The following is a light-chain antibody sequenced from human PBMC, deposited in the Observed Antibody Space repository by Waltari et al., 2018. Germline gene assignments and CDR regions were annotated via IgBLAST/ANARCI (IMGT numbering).Light chain of an antibody. J-gene: IGLJ2*01. Sequence: QSALTPPASVSGSPGQSIPISCTGTSSDVGGYNYVSWYQQHPGKAPKLMIYDVSNRPSGVSNRFSGSKSGNTASLTISGLQAEDEADYYCSSYTSSSTLVFGGGTKLTVL. CDR1: SSDVGGYNY. CDR2: DVS. CDR3: SSYTSSSTLV. V-gene: IGLV2-14*03.